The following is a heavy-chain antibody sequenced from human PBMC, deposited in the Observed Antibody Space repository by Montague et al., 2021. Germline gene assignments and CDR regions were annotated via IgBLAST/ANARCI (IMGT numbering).Heavy chain of an antibody. V-gene: IGHV6-1*01. D-gene: IGHD1-26*01. CDR2: TYYRSKWYN. Sequence: CAISGDSVARNSAAWNWIRQSPSRDLERLGGTYYRSKWYNDYAVSVKSRITINPDTSKNQISLQLNSVTPEDTAVYYCARTSASSDYWGQGTLVTVSS. CDR3: ARTSASSDY. J-gene: IGHJ4*02. CDR1: GDSVARNSAA.